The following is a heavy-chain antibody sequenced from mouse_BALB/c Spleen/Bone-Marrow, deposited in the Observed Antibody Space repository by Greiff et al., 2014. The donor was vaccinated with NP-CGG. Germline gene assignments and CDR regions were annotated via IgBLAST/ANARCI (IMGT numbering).Heavy chain of an antibody. D-gene: IGHD2-1*01. CDR1: GYTFTSSW. V-gene: IGHV1S130*01. CDR3: ARGGYGNYYFDY. CDR2: IHPNSGNT. Sequence: QVQLQQSGSVLVRPGASVKLSCKASGYTFTSSWMHWAKRRPGQGLEWIGEIHPNSGNTNYNEKFKGKATLTVDTSSSTAYVDLSSQTSEDSAVYYCARGGYGNYYFDYWGQGTTLTVSS. J-gene: IGHJ2*01.